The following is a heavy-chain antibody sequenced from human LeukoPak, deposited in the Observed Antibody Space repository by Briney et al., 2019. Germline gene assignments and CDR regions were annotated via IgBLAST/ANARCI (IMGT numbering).Heavy chain of an antibody. CDR3: AKSYYYYDSSGSILDY. J-gene: IGHJ4*02. D-gene: IGHD3-22*01. CDR1: GFTFSSYA. V-gene: IGHV3-30-3*02. CDR2: ISYDGSNK. Sequence: GRSLRLSCAASGFTFSSYAMHWVRQAPGKGLEWVAVISYDGSNKYYADSVKGRFTISRDNSKNTLYLQMNSLRAEDTAVYYCAKSYYYYDSSGSILDYWGQGTLVTVSS.